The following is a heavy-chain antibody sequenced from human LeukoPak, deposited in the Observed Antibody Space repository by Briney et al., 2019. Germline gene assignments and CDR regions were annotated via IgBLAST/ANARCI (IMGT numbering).Heavy chain of an antibody. Sequence: PGASLRLSCAASGFIFRNYAMSWVRQAPGKGLEWVSAITGSGDTTYYADSVKGRFTISRDNSKNTLYVEMNTLRAEDTAVYYCARGGTYDILIGYYSSDFGGQGALVTVPS. CDR3: ARGGTYDILIGYYSSDF. V-gene: IGHV3-23*01. CDR2: ITGSGDTT. CDR1: GFIFRNYA. J-gene: IGHJ4*02. D-gene: IGHD3-9*01.